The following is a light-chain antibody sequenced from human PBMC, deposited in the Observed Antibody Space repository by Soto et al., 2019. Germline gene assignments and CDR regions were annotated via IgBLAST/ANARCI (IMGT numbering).Light chain of an antibody. Sequence: IVLTQSPATLSLSPGKRATLSCRASQNISSYLIWYQQKPGQAPRLLIYDVSSRASGTPERFSGSGSGTDFTLTISRLEPEDFAVYYCQQYAGSPPWSFGQGTKVDIK. CDR2: DVS. V-gene: IGKV3-20*01. CDR1: QNISSY. CDR3: QQYAGSPPWS. J-gene: IGKJ1*01.